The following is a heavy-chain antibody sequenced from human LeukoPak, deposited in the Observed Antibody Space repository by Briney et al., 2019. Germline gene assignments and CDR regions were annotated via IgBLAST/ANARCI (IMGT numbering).Heavy chain of an antibody. Sequence: ASGKVSCKASGYTFTSYGISWVRQAPGQGLEWMGWMSGYNGYTQYAHNLQGRVTKTTDTSTSTAYMKLRSLRSDDTAVYYCARDEARYSSGYYPNWFDPWGQGTLVTVSS. V-gene: IGHV1-18*01. J-gene: IGHJ5*02. CDR1: GYTFTSYG. CDR2: MSGYNGYT. CDR3: ARDEARYSSGYYPNWFDP. D-gene: IGHD3-22*01.